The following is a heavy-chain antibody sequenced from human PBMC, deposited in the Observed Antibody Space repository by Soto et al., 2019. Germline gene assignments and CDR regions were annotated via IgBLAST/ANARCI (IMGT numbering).Heavy chain of an antibody. CDR1: GYTFTHFY. J-gene: IGHJ4*02. CDR2: ISPHNFNT. CDR3: ARDEGGYDILTGYYKAHHFDY. V-gene: IGHV1-18*01. Sequence: ASVKVSCKASGYTFTHFYITWVRQAPGQGLEWMGAISPHNFNTNYAQKFRGRATLTTEKSTNTAYMDLRSLTSDDTAGYYCARDEGGYDILTGYYKAHHFDYWGQGVPVTVSS. D-gene: IGHD3-9*01.